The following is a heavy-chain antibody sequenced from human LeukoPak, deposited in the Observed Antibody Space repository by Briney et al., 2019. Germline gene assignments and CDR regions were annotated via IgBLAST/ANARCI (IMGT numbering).Heavy chain of an antibody. CDR2: IYRGGTT. CDR3: ARMTCYDSGTYQRYFDL. D-gene: IGHD3-10*01. CDR1: GFTVSSNF. V-gene: IGHV3-66*01. J-gene: IGHJ2*01. Sequence: PGGSLRLSCEASGFTVSSNFMAWVRQAPGKGPAWVSVIYRGGTTHYADSVRGRFAISREDSKNTLYLQMDSLRAEDTAVYYCARMTCYDSGTYQRYFDLWGRGTLVSVSS.